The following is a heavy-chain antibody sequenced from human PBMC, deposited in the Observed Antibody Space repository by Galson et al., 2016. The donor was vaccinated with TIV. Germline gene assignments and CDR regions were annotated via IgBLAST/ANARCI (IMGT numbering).Heavy chain of an antibody. CDR2: SSGSGDTI. CDR1: GFTFNTNT. D-gene: IGHD2-2*02. J-gene: IGHJ4*02. V-gene: IGHV3-23*01. CDR3: AKTQVDIVVAPAATPGYYFDY. Sequence: SLRLSCAASGFTFNTNTMSWTRQAPGKGLEWVSTSSGSGDTIYYADSVKGRFTISRDNSKGTLYLQMSSLRVDDTAIYYCAKTQVDIVVAPAATPGYYFDYWSQGTLVTVSS.